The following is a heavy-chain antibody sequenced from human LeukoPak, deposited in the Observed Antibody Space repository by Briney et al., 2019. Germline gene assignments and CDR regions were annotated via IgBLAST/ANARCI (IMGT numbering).Heavy chain of an antibody. CDR3: ARGNVVAGKGNWFDP. CDR2: INPSGGST. CDR1: GYTFTSYY. J-gene: IGHJ5*02. D-gene: IGHD6-19*01. Sequence: GASVKASCKASGYTFTSYYMHWVRQAPGQGLEWMGIINPSGGSTSYAQKFQGRVTMTRDMSTSTVYMELSSLRSEDTAVYYCARGNVVAGKGNWFDPWGQGTLVTVSS. V-gene: IGHV1-46*01.